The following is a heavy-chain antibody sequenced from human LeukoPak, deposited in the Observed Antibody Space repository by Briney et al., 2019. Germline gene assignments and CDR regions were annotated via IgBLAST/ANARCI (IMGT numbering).Heavy chain of an antibody. CDR3: ATLEVIPAAFAFYYYYYMDV. CDR2: IYYSGST. J-gene: IGHJ6*03. D-gene: IGHD2-2*01. V-gene: IGHV4-59*01. Sequence: PSETLSLTCTVSGDSISSYYWSWIRQPPGKGLEWIGYIYYSGSTNYNPSLKSRVTIPVDTSKNQFSLKLNSVTAADTAVYYCATLEVIPAAFAFYYYYYMDVWGKGTTVTVSS. CDR1: GDSISSYY.